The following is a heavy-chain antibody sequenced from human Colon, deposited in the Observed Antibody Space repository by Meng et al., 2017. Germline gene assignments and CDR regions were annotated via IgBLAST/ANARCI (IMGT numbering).Heavy chain of an antibody. CDR2: LYHSGAT. CDR3: ARATLTSAWYLDVN. V-gene: IGHV4-39*07. Sequence: QLPLRGSGRGLVPPSETLSLTCTVSGVSFSSSNYYWGWFRQPPGKGLEWIGSLYHSGATYYSPSLKSRVTISLDTSKNQFSLKLNSVTAADTAVYYCARATLTSAWYLDVNWGQGSLVTVSS. CDR1: GVSFSSSNYY. J-gene: IGHJ4*02. D-gene: IGHD6-19*01.